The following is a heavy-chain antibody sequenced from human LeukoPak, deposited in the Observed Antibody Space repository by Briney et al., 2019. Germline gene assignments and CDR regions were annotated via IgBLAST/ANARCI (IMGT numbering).Heavy chain of an antibody. V-gene: IGHV3-21*01. CDR2: ISSSSSYI. CDR1: GCTFSSYS. CDR3: ATGRDCSGGSCYSVY. Sequence: GGSLRLSCAASGCTFSSYSMNWVRKAPGKGLEWVSSISSSSSYIYYADSVKDRFTISRDNAKNSLYLQMNSLRAEDTAVYYCATGRDCSGGSCYSVYWGEGTLVTVSS. D-gene: IGHD2-15*01. J-gene: IGHJ4*02.